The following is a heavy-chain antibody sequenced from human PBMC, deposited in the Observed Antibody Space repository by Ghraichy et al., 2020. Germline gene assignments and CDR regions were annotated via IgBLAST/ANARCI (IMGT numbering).Heavy chain of an antibody. CDR1: GYTLTSYG. D-gene: IGHD1-1*01. CDR3: ARDGDWNPPRRAYDYYGMDV. V-gene: IGHV1-18*04. CDR2: ISAYNGNT. J-gene: IGHJ6*02. Sequence: ASVKVSCKASGYTLTSYGISWVRQAPGQGLEWMGWISAYNGNTNYAQKLQGRVTLTTDTSTSTAYMELRSLGSDDTAVYYCARDGDWNPPRRAYDYYGMDVWGQGTTVTVSS.